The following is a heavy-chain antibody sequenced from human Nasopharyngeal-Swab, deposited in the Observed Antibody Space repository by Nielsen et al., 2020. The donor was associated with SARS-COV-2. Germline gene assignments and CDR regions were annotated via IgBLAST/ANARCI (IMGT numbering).Heavy chain of an antibody. CDR1: GFTFSDYY. CDR3: ARPRLPAGGHEAADY. V-gene: IGHV3-11*04. J-gene: IGHJ4*02. CDR2: TSGSGNTK. D-gene: IGHD6-13*01. Sequence: GGSLRLSCAASGFTFSDYYMSWIRQAPGKGLEWISFTSGSGNTKYYADSVKGRFTISRDNAKNSLYLQMNSLRADDTAVHYCARPRLPAGGHEAADYWGQGTLVTVSS.